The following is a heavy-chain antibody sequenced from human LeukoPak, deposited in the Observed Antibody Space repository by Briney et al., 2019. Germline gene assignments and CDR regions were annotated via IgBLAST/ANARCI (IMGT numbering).Heavy chain of an antibody. Sequence: PGGSLRLSCAASGFTFSSYAMSWVRQAPGKGLEWVSAISGSGGSTYYADSVKGRFTISRDNSKNTLYLQMNSLRAEDTAVYYCAKSHHREYYDFWSGYPPYCYYGMDVWGQGTTVTVSS. D-gene: IGHD3-3*01. J-gene: IGHJ6*02. CDR3: AKSHHREYYDFWSGYPPYCYYGMDV. V-gene: IGHV3-23*01. CDR2: ISGSGGST. CDR1: GFTFSSYA.